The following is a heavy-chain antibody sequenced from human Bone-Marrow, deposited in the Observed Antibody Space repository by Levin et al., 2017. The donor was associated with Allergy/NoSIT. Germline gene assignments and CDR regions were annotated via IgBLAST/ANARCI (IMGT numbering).Heavy chain of an antibody. CDR2: IAYNDNT. J-gene: IGHJ4*02. D-gene: IGHD4-17*01. V-gene: IGHV1-18*01. CDR3: ARIDENGDYSDY. CDR1: GYSLTNFG. Sequence: ASVKVSCKASGYSLTNFGISWVRQAPGQGLEWMGWIAYNDNTNYAQKVQGRVSMTRDTSTNTAYMELRSLRSDDTAVYYCARIDENGDYSDYWGQGTLVTVSS.